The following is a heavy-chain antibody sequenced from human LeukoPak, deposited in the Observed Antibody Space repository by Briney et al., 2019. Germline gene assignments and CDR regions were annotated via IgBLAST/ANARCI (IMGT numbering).Heavy chain of an antibody. D-gene: IGHD3-10*01. V-gene: IGHV4-59*08. CDR1: GGSISSYY. J-gene: IGHJ4*02. CDR2: IYYSGST. Sequence: SETLSLTCTVSGGSISSYYWSLIRQPPGKGLEWIGYIYYSGSTNYNPSLKSRVTISVDTSKNQFSLKLSSVTAADTAVYYCARQTSYYSGSGSYYPGYYFDYWGQGTLVTVSS. CDR3: ARQTSYYSGSGSYYPGYYFDY.